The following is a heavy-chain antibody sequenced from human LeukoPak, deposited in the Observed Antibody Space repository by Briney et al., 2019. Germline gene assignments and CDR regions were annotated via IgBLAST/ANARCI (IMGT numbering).Heavy chain of an antibody. D-gene: IGHD3-22*01. CDR2: INPNSGGT. CDR3: ARFQNYYDSSEDDY. CDR1: GGTFSSYA. Sequence: ASVKVSCKASGGTFSSYAISWVRQAPGQGLEWMGWINPNSGGTNYAQKFQGRVTMTRDTSISTAYMELSRLRSDDTAVYYCARFQNYYDSSEDDYWGQGTLVTVSS. J-gene: IGHJ4*02. V-gene: IGHV1-2*02.